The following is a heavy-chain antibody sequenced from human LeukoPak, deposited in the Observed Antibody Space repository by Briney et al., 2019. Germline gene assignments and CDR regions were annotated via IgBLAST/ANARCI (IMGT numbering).Heavy chain of an antibody. CDR3: AKGTRWFDP. J-gene: IGHJ5*02. V-gene: IGHV3-23*01. CDR1: GFTFNSYG. CDR2: ISSSGGSI. Sequence: PGGSLRLSCAASGFTFNSYGMNWVRQAPGKGLEWVSTISSSGGSIYYADSVKGRFTISRDNSKNTLYRQMNSLRADDTAVYCRAKGTRWFDPWGRGTLVTVSS.